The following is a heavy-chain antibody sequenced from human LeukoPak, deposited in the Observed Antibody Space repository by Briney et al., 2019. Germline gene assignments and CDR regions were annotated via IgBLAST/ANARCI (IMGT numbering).Heavy chain of an antibody. J-gene: IGHJ5*02. CDR1: GGSISSYY. CDR3: ARDYPYYDFWSGVDNWFDP. D-gene: IGHD3-3*01. V-gene: IGHV4-59*12. Sequence: TSETLSLTCTVSGGSISSYYWSWIRQPPGKGLEWIGYIYYSGSTNYNPSLKSRVTISVDTSKNQFSLKLSSVTAADTAVYYCARDYPYYDFWSGVDNWFDPWGQGTLVTVSS. CDR2: IYYSGST.